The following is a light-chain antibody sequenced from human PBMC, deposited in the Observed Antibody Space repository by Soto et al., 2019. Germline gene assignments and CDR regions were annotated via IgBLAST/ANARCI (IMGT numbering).Light chain of an antibody. J-gene: IGKJ5*01. V-gene: IGKV3-11*01. Sequence: EIGMTQSPATLPVSLGERATPTFRASPIVSSKLAWFQQKPGQAPSLVIYDASNRATGIPARFSGSGSGTDFTLTISSLEPEDFAVYYCQQRSNWPPITFGQGTRLEIK. CDR1: PIVSSK. CDR3: QQRSNWPPIT. CDR2: DAS.